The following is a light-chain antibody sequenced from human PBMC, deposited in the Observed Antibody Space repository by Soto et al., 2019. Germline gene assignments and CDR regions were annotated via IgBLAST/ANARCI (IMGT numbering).Light chain of an antibody. CDR1: QSVSSN. J-gene: IGKJ5*01. CDR2: GAS. V-gene: IGKV3-15*01. Sequence: EIVMTQSPATLSVSPGERATLSCRASQSVSSNLAWYQQIPGQAPRLLIYGASTRATGIPVRFSGSGSGTEFTLSISSLQSEDFAVYYCQQYSNWPPITFGQGTRLEIK. CDR3: QQYSNWPPIT.